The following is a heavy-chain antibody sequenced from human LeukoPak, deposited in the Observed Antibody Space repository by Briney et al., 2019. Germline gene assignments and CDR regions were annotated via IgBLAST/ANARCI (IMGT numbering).Heavy chain of an antibody. V-gene: IGHV3-23*01. D-gene: IGHD2-21*01. Sequence: GGSLRLSCAASGFTFTNYAMSWVRQAPGKGLDFVSSISISGETTNYADSVKGRFTISRDNSKNTLYLQMNSLRAEDTAVYYCARGLWWSKYYFDYWGQGTLVTVSS. CDR3: ARGLWWSKYYFDY. J-gene: IGHJ4*02. CDR2: ISISGETT. CDR1: GFTFTNYA.